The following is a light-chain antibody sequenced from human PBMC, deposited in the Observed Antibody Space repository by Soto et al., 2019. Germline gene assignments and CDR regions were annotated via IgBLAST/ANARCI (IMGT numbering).Light chain of an antibody. CDR1: QSISDN. Sequence: DIVMTQSPAILSVSLGERATLSCLASQSISDNLAWYQQRSGQAPRRLIYGASTRATGVPARFSGSGSGTEFTLTISSLQSDDFAIYYCQQYKSWPPLTFGGGTKVE. V-gene: IGKV3-15*01. CDR2: GAS. CDR3: QQYKSWPPLT. J-gene: IGKJ4*01.